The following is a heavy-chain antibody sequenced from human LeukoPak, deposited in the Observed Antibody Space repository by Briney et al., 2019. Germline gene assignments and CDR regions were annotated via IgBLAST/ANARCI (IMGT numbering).Heavy chain of an antibody. V-gene: IGHV4-59*01. Sequence: SETLSLTCTVSGGSISSYYWSWIRQPPGKGLEWIGYICYSGSTNYNPSLKSRVTISVDTSKNQFSLKLSSVTAADTAVYYCARAWRSGDYYFDYWGQGTLVTVSS. CDR2: ICYSGST. D-gene: IGHD3-22*01. J-gene: IGHJ4*02. CDR3: ARAWRSGDYYFDY. CDR1: GGSISSYY.